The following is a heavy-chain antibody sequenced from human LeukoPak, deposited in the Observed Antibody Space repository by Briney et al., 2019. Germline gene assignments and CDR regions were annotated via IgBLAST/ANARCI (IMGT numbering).Heavy chain of an antibody. CDR3: ARHSIASDGARLFDY. D-gene: IGHD2-21*01. J-gene: IGHJ4*02. CDR2: LYYSGYS. Sequence: SETLSLTCTVSGGSITSYYWAWLRQPPGKGLEWIGYLYYSGYSNYNPSLRSRVSMSVDTSKNQFSLKLTSVTAADTAVYYCARHSIASDGARLFDYWGRGTLVTVSS. V-gene: IGHV4-59*08. CDR1: GGSITSYY.